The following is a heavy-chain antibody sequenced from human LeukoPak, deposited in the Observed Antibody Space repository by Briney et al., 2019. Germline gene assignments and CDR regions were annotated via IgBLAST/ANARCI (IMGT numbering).Heavy chain of an antibody. V-gene: IGHV4-59*12. CDR2: IYYSGST. Sequence: SETLSLTCTVSGGSISSYYWSWIRQPPGKGLEWIGYIYYSGSTNYNPSLKSRVTISVDTSKNQFSLRLSSVTAADTAVYYCARIGVVPAAIGEDYWGQGTLVTVSS. J-gene: IGHJ4*02. CDR1: GGSISSYY. CDR3: ARIGVVPAAIGEDY. D-gene: IGHD2-2*01.